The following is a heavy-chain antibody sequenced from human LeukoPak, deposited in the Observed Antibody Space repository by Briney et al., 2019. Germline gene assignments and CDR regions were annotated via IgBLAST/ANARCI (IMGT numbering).Heavy chain of an antibody. CDR3: ARDASNY. D-gene: IGHD4-11*01. CDR2: ISYDGSNQ. Sequence: GGSLRLSCAASGFTFSSYAIHWVRQAPDKGLEWVAVISYDGSNQYYADSVRGRFTVSRDNSKNTLYLQMNSLRAEDTALFYCARDASNYWGQGTLVTVSS. CDR1: GFTFSSYA. V-gene: IGHV3-30-3*01. J-gene: IGHJ4*02.